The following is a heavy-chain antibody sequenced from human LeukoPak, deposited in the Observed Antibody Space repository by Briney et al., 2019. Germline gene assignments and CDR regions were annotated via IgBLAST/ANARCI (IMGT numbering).Heavy chain of an antibody. CDR2: ISWNSGSI. V-gene: IGHV3-9*03. Sequence: PGRSLRLSCAASGFTFDDYAMHWVRQAPGKGLEWVSGISWNSGSIGYADSVKGRFTISRDNAKNSLYLQMNSLRAEDMALYYCAKGGYSSSSALDYWGQGTLVTVSS. J-gene: IGHJ4*02. CDR3: AKGGYSSSSALDY. CDR1: GFTFDDYA. D-gene: IGHD6-6*01.